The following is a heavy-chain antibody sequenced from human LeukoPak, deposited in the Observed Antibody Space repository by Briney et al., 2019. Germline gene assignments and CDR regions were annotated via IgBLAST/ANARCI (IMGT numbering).Heavy chain of an antibody. J-gene: IGHJ6*04. CDR3: SRVSLGFYYCNRDV. Sequence: SETLSLTCTVSSYSISSAYYWGWIRQPPGKGLEWIGTIYHIGSTYNNTSLKSRVTISLATSTNQPSLKLSSVIAAATAATYGSRVSLGFYYCNRDVWGKGTTVTVSS. CDR1: SYSISSAYY. CDR2: IYHIGST. D-gene: IGHD3-3*02. V-gene: IGHV4-38-2*02.